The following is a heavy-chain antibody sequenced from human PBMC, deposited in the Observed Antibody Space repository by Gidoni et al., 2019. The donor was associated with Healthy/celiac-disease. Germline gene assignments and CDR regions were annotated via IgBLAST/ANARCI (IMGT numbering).Heavy chain of an antibody. CDR1: AFPFSSNS. D-gene: IGHD6-19*01. J-gene: IGHJ4*02. V-gene: IGHV3-21*01. CDR3: ARERAVAGSYFDY. Sequence: EVQLVESGGGLVQPGGSLRLSCAASAFPFSSNSMNWVRQAPGKGLEWVSTIRSRSRYKNYAESVKGRFTISRKNAKNSLYLQMNSLRAEEKAVYYCARERAVAGSYFDYWGQGTLVTVSS. CDR2: IRSRSRYK.